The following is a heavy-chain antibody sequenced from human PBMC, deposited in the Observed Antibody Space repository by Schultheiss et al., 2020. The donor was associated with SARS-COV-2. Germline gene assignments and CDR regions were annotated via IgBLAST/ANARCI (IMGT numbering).Heavy chain of an antibody. Sequence: GGSLRLSCAASGFTFSSYSMNWVRQAPGKGLEWVSSISSSSSTIYYADSVKGRFTISRDNSKNTLYLQMNSLRAEDTAVYYCTTVLSNCSSTSCYLEDYYYMDDGGKGTTFTVAS. D-gene: IGHD2-2*01. CDR2: ISSSSSTI. V-gene: IGHV3-48*01. CDR1: GFTFSSYS. J-gene: IGHJ6*03. CDR3: TTVLSNCSSTSCYLEDYYYMDD.